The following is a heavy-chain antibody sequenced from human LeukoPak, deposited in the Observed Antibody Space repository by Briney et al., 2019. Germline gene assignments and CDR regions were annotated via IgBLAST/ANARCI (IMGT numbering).Heavy chain of an antibody. J-gene: IGHJ4*02. Sequence: QTGGSLRLSCADSGFTFSSHWMAWVRQAPGKGLEWVANIKQDGTEKYCMDSVKGRFTISRDNAKNSLYLQMNSLRPEDTAVYYCATIEAVRFHYWGQGTLVTVSS. CDR2: IKQDGTEK. CDR1: GFTFSSHW. D-gene: IGHD6-19*01. V-gene: IGHV3-7*01. CDR3: ATIEAVRFHY.